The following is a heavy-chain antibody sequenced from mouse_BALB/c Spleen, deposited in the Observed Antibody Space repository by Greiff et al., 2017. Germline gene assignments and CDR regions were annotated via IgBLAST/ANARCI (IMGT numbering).Heavy chain of an antibody. Sequence: QVQLQQSGAELMKPGASVKISCKATGYTFSSYWIEWVKQRPGHGLEWIGEILPGSGSTNYNEKFKGKATFTADTSSNTAYMQLSSLTSEDSAVYYCARGTYYGYYAMDYWGQGTSVTVSS. CDR1: GYTFSSYW. CDR2: ILPGSGST. D-gene: IGHD1-2*01. J-gene: IGHJ4*01. CDR3: ARGTYYGYYAMDY. V-gene: IGHV1-9*01.